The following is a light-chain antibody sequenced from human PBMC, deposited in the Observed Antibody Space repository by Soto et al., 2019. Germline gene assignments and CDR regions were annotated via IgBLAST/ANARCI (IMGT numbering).Light chain of an antibody. V-gene: IGLV2-14*01. CDR3: SSYTSSSTAIV. Sequence: LTQPASVSGSPGQSITISCTGTSSDVGGYDYVSWYQQHPGKAPKLMIYEVSNRPSGVSNRFSGSKSGNTASLTISGLQAEDEADYYCSSYTSSSTAIVFGTGTKVTVL. J-gene: IGLJ1*01. CDR1: SSDVGGYDY. CDR2: EVS.